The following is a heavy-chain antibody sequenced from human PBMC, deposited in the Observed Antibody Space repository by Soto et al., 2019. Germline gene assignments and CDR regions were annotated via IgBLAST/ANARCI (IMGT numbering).Heavy chain of an antibody. CDR2: IDWDDDK. CDR3: ARTRGAKDFWSGYYSFDY. V-gene: IGHV2-70*01. D-gene: IGHD3-3*01. Sequence: ESGPTLVNPTQTLTLTCTFSGFSLSTSGMCVSWIRQPPGKALEWLALIDWDDDKYYSTSLKTRLTISKDTSKNQVVLTMTNMDPVDTATYYCARTRGAKDFWSGYYSFDYWGQGTLVTVSS. CDR1: GFSLSTSGMC. J-gene: IGHJ4*02.